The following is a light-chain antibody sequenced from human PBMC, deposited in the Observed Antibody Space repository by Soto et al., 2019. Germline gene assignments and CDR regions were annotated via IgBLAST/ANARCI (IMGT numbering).Light chain of an antibody. CDR3: LQDYNYPYT. Sequence: EIVMTQSPGTLSVSPGERATLSCRASQSVSNNLAWYQQKPGQAPRLLIYGASTRAAGVPARFSGSGSGTEFTLTITSLQSEDFAVYYCLQDYNYPYTFGQGTKLEIK. CDR1: QSVSNN. CDR2: GAS. V-gene: IGKV3-15*01. J-gene: IGKJ2*01.